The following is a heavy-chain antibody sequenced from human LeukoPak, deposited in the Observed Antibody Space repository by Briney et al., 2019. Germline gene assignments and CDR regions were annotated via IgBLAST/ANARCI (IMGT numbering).Heavy chain of an antibody. Sequence: SETLSLTCAVYGGSLSGYYWSWIRQPPGKGLEWIGEINHSGSTNYNPSLKSRVTISVDTSKNQFSLKLSSVTAADTAVYYCATHSSGYYLPQHWGQGTLVTVSS. CDR2: INHSGST. CDR3: ATHSSGYYLPQH. J-gene: IGHJ1*01. CDR1: GGSLSGYY. D-gene: IGHD3-22*01. V-gene: IGHV4-34*01.